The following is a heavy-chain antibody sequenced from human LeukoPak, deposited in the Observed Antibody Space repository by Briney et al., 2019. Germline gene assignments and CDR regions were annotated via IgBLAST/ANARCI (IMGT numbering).Heavy chain of an antibody. V-gene: IGHV3-33*08. CDR1: GFTFSAYG. Sequence: GGTLRLSCAASGFTFSAYGMNWVRQATGRGLEWVAVIWYDGSNKYYADSVKGRFTISRDNSKNTLYLQMNSLRAEDTAVYYCAREPRGDHPFDYWGQGTLVTVSS. CDR3: AREPRGDHPFDY. CDR2: IWYDGSNK. D-gene: IGHD4-17*01. J-gene: IGHJ4*02.